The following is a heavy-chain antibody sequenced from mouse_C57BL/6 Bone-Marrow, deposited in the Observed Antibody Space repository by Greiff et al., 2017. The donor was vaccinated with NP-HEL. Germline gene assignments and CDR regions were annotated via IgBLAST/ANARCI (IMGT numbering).Heavy chain of an antibody. V-gene: IGHV1-62-2*01. D-gene: IGHD1-1*01. Sequence: VQLQQSGAELVKPGASVKLSCKASGYTFTEYTIHWVKQRSGQGLEWIGWFYPGSGSIKYNEKFKDKATLTADKSSSTASMDLSSLTSEDSAVFFCARDGDYFGSSYWYFDVWGKGTTVTVSS. CDR1: GYTFTEYT. CDR3: ARDGDYFGSSYWYFDV. J-gene: IGHJ1*03. CDR2: FYPGSGSI.